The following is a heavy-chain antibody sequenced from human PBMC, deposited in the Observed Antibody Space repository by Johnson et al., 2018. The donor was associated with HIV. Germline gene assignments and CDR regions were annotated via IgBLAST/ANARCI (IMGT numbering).Heavy chain of an antibody. Sequence: QVQLVESGGGLVKPGGSLRLSCVGSGFTFSDYYMSWVRQAPGKGLEWIAYISGGSTFYADTMKGRFTISRDNSKSTLYLQMNSLRAEDTAVYYCARRGNYLADAFDIWGQGTMVTVSS. CDR1: GFTFSDYY. CDR2: ISGGST. V-gene: IGHV3-11*05. CDR3: ARRGNYLADAFDI. D-gene: IGHD1-7*01. J-gene: IGHJ3*02.